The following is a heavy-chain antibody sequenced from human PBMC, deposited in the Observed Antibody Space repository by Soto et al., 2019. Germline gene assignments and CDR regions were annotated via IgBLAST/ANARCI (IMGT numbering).Heavy chain of an antibody. D-gene: IGHD2-2*01. J-gene: IGHJ4*02. V-gene: IGHV3-33*01. CDR1: GFTFKSYG. CDR2: IWYDGSNK. CDR3: AGGKVGGPVRASLLY. Sequence: GGSLRLSWAASGFTFKSYGVDGVRQAPGKWLEWVAVIWYDGSNKYCADSVKGRFTISRDNSKNTLYLQMNSLRAEDTACYYRAGGKVGGPVRASLLYWGRGPGVPVSS.